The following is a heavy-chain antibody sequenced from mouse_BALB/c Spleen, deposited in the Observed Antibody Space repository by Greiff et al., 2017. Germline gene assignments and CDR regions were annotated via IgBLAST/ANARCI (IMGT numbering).Heavy chain of an antibody. CDR1: GYTFTSYY. CDR3: ARGGGNYVDYYAMDY. J-gene: IGHJ4*01. CDR2: IYPGNVNT. V-gene: IGHV1S56*01. D-gene: IGHD2-1*01. Sequence: QVQLQQSGPELVKPGASVRISCKASGYTFTSYYIHWVKQRPGQGLEWIGWIYPGNVNTKYNEKFKGKATLTADESSSTAYMQLSSLTSEDSAVYFCARGGGNYVDYYAMDYWGQGTSVTVSS.